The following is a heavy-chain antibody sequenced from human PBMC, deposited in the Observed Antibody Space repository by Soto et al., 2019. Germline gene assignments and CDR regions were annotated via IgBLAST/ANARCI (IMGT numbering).Heavy chain of an antibody. CDR1: GGSVSSGSYY. CDR3: ARVYSYGYVLDY. D-gene: IGHD5-18*01. J-gene: IGHJ4*02. CDR2: IYYSGST. V-gene: IGHV4-61*01. Sequence: PSETLSLTCTVSGGSVSSGSYYWSWIRQPPGKGLEWIGYIYYSGSTNYNRSLKSRVTISVDTSKNQFSLKLSSVTAADTAVYYCARVYSYGYVLDYLGQGTLVTVSS.